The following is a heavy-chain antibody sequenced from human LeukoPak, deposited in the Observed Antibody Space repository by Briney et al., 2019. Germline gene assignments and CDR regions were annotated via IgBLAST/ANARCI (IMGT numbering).Heavy chain of an antibody. CDR2: ISGSGGST. D-gene: IGHD1-26*01. CDR1: GFTFSSYA. Sequence: GGSLRLSCAASGFTFSSYAMSWVRQAPGKGLEWVSAISGSGGSTYYADSVKGRFTISRDNSKNTLYLQMNSLRAEDTAVYYCAKLRRELLIVSYLGGWGQGTLVTVSS. CDR3: AKLRRELLIVSYLGG. J-gene: IGHJ4*02. V-gene: IGHV3-23*01.